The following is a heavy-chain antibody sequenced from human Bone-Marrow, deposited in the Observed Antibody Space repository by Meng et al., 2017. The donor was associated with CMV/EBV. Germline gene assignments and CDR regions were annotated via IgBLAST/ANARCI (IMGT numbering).Heavy chain of an antibody. CDR2: IYYSGAT. V-gene: IGHV4-61*01. Sequence: GSLRLSCTVSGGSVSSGSHYWSWIRQPPGKGLEWIGYIYYSGATNYNPSLKSRIAMSVDTSKNQFSLKLSPVTAADTAVYYCARTFDFWSGFSEWFFDLWGRGTLVTVSS. J-gene: IGHJ2*01. CDR1: GGSVSSGSHY. D-gene: IGHD3-3*01. CDR3: ARTFDFWSGFSEWFFDL.